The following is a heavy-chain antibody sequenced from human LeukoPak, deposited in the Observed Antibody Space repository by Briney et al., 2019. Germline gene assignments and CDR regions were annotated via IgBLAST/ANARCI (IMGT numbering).Heavy chain of an antibody. CDR3: AKDINSSGWPYYFDY. V-gene: IGHV3-9*01. CDR2: ISWNSGSI. J-gene: IGHJ4*02. D-gene: IGHD6-19*01. CDR1: GFTFDDYA. Sequence: GGSLRLSCAASGFTFDDYAMHWVRQAPGKGLEWVSGISWNSGSIGYAESVKGRFTISRDNSKNSLYLQMNSLRTEDTALYYCAKDINSSGWPYYFDYWGQGTLVTVSS.